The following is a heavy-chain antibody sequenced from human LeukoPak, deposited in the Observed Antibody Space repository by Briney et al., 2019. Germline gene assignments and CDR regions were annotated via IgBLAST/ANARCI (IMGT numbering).Heavy chain of an antibody. CDR2: ISSSSSTI. V-gene: IGHV3-48*01. Sequence: GGSLRLSCAASGFTFSSYSMNWVRQAPGKGLEWVSYISSSSSTIYYADSVKGRFTISRDNAKNSLYLQMNSLRAEDTAVYYCASMVSDFWSGYWTHDAFDIWGQGTMVTVSS. J-gene: IGHJ3*02. CDR1: GFTFSSYS. D-gene: IGHD3-3*01. CDR3: ASMVSDFWSGYWTHDAFDI.